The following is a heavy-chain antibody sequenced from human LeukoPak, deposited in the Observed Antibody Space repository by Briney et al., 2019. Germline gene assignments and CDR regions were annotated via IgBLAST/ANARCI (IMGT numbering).Heavy chain of an antibody. CDR2: LRGSGCST. CDR3: AKEDHTYDSSGYYLHNWFDP. D-gene: IGHD3-22*01. V-gene: IGHV3-23*01. Sequence: GGCLRLSYAASGFTFSSYAMSWVSQAPGKGLEWVSALRGSGCSTYYADSVKGRLTTSRDNSKNTLYLQMNSLRAEDTAVYYCAKEDHTYDSSGYYLHNWFDPWGQGTLVTVSS. J-gene: IGHJ5*02. CDR1: GFTFSSYA.